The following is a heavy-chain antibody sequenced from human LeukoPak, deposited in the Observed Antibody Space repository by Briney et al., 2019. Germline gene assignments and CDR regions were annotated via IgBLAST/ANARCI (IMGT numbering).Heavy chain of an antibody. CDR1: GYTFTSYY. CDR2: INPSGGST. J-gene: IGHJ4*02. CDR3: ARDDAGYYGSGSYYIQY. D-gene: IGHD3-10*01. Sequence: ASVKVSCKASGYTFTSYYMHWVRRAPGQGLEWMGIINPSGGSTSYAQKFQGRVTMTRDTSTSTVYMELSSLRSEDTAVYYCARDDAGYYGSGSYYIQYWGQGTLVTVSS. V-gene: IGHV1-46*01.